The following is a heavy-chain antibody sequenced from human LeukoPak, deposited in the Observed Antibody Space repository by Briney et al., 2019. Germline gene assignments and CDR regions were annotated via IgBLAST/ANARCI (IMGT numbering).Heavy chain of an antibody. V-gene: IGHV3-21*01. J-gene: IGHJ4*02. CDR2: ISGSSSYI. CDR1: GFTFSSYS. CDR3: ARDVGYYYGSGSRYYFDY. D-gene: IGHD3-10*01. Sequence: GGSLRLSCAASGFTFSSYSMNWVRQAPGKGLEWVSSISGSSSYIYYADSVKGRFTISRDNAKNSLYLQMNSLRAEDTAVYYCARDVGYYYGSGSRYYFDYWGQGTLVTVSS.